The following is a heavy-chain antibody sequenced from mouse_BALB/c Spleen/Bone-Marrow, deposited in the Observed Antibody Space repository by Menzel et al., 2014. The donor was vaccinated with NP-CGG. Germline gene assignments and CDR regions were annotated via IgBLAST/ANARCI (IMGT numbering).Heavy chain of an antibody. CDR1: GFSLTSYG. J-gene: IGHJ3*01. CDR3: ARELGAWFAY. V-gene: IGHV2-9*02. CDR2: IWAGGNT. D-gene: IGHD4-1*01. Sequence: VQLVEPGPGLVAPSQSLSITCTVSGFSLTSYGVHWVRQPPGKGLEWLGIIWAGGNTNYNSALMSRLSISKDNSKSQVFLKMNSLQTVDTAMYYCARELGAWFAYWRQGTLVPVSA.